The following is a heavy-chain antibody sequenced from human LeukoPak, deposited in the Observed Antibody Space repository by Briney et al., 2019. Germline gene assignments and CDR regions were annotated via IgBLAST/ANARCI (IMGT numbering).Heavy chain of an antibody. D-gene: IGHD1-26*01. J-gene: IGHJ3*02. V-gene: IGHV4-28*05. CDR1: GYSITSSNW. CDR3: ARLYSGTYDAFNI. CDR2: IYYSGTI. Sequence: DPSETLSLTCAVSGYSITSSNWWGWIRQPPGKGLEWIGYIYYSGTISYNPSLKSRVTMSVDTSRTQFSLKLSSVTAVDTAVYYCARLYSGTYDAFNIWGQGTMVTVSS.